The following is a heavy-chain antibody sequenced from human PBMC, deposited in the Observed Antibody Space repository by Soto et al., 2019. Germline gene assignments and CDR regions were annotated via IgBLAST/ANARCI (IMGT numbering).Heavy chain of an antibody. V-gene: IGHV3-23*01. Sequence: PGRSLRRSCADLGCSFTNFAMSWVRQAPGKGLEWVAGIGASGDITWYADSVKGRLSISRDNSKNTLYLQLNSLRFEDTAVYYCAKDDFTDRGDDYFDYGGPGTLFTFSS. CDR1: GCSFTNFA. CDR3: AKDDFTDRGDDYFDY. J-gene: IGHJ4*02. CDR2: IGASGDIT. D-gene: IGHD2-21*02.